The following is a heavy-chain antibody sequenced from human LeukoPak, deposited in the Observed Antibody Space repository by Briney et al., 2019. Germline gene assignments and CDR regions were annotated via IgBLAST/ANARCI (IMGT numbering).Heavy chain of an antibody. CDR2: IYYTGST. V-gene: IGHV4-59*08. Sequence: SETLSLTCTVSGVSISSSYWSWIRQPPGKGLEWIGYIYYTGSTNYNPSLRTRVPISGNTPKNQFSLKLSSVTAADTAVYYCARFKAGFFYYMDVWGKGTTVTVSS. D-gene: IGHD3-10*01. CDR3: ARFKAGFFYYMDV. J-gene: IGHJ6*03. CDR1: GVSISSSY.